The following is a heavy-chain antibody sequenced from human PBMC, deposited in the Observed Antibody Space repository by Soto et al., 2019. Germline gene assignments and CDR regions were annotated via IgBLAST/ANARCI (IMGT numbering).Heavy chain of an antibody. D-gene: IGHD3-16*02. Sequence: EVQLLESGGGLVQPGGSLRLSCAASGFTFSSYAMSWVRQAPGKGLEWVSAMSGSGGSTYYADSVKGRFTISRDNSKNTLYLQMNSLRAEDTAVYYCAKVPYYDYVWGSYRSPYFDYWGQGTLVTVSS. J-gene: IGHJ4*02. CDR3: AKVPYYDYVWGSYRSPYFDY. CDR2: MSGSGGST. CDR1: GFTFSSYA. V-gene: IGHV3-23*01.